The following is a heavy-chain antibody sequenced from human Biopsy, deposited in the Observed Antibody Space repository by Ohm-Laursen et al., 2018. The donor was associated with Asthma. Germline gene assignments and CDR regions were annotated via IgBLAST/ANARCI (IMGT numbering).Heavy chain of an antibody. V-gene: IGHV4-30-2*06. Sequence: TLSLTWAVSGDSIDSGDYSWTWIRQSPGVGLEWIGYIYRNGDTYYNPTLKNRATISIDRSKNQFSLRLRSLTAADTAVYFCARVASYGDVYFGIDVWGPGTTVSVS. CDR3: ARVASYGDVYFGIDV. CDR1: GDSIDSGDYS. J-gene: IGHJ6*02. D-gene: IGHD4-17*01. CDR2: IYRNGDT.